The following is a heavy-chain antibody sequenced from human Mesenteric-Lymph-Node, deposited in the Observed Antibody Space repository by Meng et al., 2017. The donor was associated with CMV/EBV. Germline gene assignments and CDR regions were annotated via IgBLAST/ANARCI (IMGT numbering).Heavy chain of an antibody. J-gene: IGHJ4*02. CDR3: ARDRYDSSGYYPPFDY. Sequence: ASVKVSCKASGYTFTGYYMHWVRQAPGQGLEWMGWINPTSGGTNYAQKFQGRVTMTRDTSISTAYMELSRLRSDDTAVYYCARDRYDSSGYYPPFDYWGQGTLVTVSS. CDR1: GYTFTGYY. D-gene: IGHD3-22*01. CDR2: INPTSGGT. V-gene: IGHV1-2*02.